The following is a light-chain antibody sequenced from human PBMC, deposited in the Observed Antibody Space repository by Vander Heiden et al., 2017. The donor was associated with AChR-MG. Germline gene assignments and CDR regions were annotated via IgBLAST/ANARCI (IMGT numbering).Light chain of an antibody. CDR2: GAS. V-gene: IGKV3-20*01. Sequence: EIVLTQSPGSLSLSPGERAPLSCRASQIVSSDYLAWYQQKPGQAPRLLIYGASSRSTGIPDRFTGSGSGTDFTLTISRLEPEDFAVYYCQQYGTSPFTFGPGTKVDIK. J-gene: IGKJ3*01. CDR1: QIVSSDY. CDR3: QQYGTSPFT.